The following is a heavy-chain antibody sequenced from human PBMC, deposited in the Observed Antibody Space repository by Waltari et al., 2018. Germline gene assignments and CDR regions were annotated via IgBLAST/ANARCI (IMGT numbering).Heavy chain of an antibody. CDR2: TPSSGDT. V-gene: IGHV4-4*09. Sequence: QVQLQESGPGLVKPSETLSLPCPISGMSISTSYWSWIRQPPGKGLGWIGYTPSSGDTKHNPTLRVRVTLSLDTSKNQFFLNLGSVTAADTAVYYCARTSRDLADWGQGTPVTVSS. J-gene: IGHJ4*02. CDR3: ARTSRDLAD. CDR1: GMSISTSY.